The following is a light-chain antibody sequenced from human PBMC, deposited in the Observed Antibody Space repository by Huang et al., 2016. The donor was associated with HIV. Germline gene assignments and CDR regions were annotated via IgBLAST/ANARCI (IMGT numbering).Light chain of an antibody. CDR1: QSVYSSSTSKDY. CDR2: WAS. Sequence: DIIMTQSPDSLAVSLGERATLNCRSSQSVYSSSTSKDYMAWFQQKPGQPPRILLFWASTREAGVPDRFTGSGSGTHVTLTIASLEAEDAAIYYCQQYYSSPQTFGQGTRVEVK. CDR3: QQYYSSPQT. V-gene: IGKV4-1*01. J-gene: IGKJ1*01.